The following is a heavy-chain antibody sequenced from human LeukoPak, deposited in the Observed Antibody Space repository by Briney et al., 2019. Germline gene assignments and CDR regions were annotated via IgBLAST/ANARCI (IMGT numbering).Heavy chain of an antibody. J-gene: IGHJ5*02. V-gene: IGHV4-34*01. CDR1: GGSFSGYY. D-gene: IGHD3-10*01. Sequence: SETLSLTCAVYGGSFSGYYWSWLRQPPGKGLEGIGEINDSGSTNYNPSLKSRVTISVDTSKNQFSLQLSSVTAADTAVYYCARGRGEGRGISMVRGVRAPSYNWFDPWGHGTLVTVSS. CDR2: INDSGST. CDR3: ARGRGEGRGISMVRGVRAPSYNWFDP.